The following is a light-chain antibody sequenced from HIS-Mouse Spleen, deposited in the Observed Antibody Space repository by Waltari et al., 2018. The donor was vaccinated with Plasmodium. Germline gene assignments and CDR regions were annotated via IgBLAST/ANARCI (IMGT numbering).Light chain of an antibody. V-gene: IGLV3-10*01. CDR2: EES. CDR3: YSTDSSGNHRV. Sequence: SYELTQPPSVSVSPGQTARITCSGDALPKKYAYWYQQKSGQAPVLVICEESKRPSGIPERFSGSRSGTMATLTISGAQVEDEADYYCYSTDSSGNHRVFGGGTKLTVL. J-gene: IGLJ3*02. CDR1: ALPKKY.